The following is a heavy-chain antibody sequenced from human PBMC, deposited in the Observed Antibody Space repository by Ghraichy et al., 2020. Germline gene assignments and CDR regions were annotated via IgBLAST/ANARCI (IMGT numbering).Heavy chain of an antibody. V-gene: IGHV2-5*02. CDR1: GFSLSSSGVG. J-gene: IGHJ4*02. CDR3: ARGVAAIGVYYFDY. D-gene: IGHD6-13*01. CDR2: IYWDDDE. Sequence: SGPTLVKPTETVTLTCTFSGFSLSSSGVGVGWIRQPPGKALEWLAVIYWDDDERFSPSLKSRLYITKDTSKNQVVLTMTNMDPVDTATYHCARGVAAIGVYYFDYWGQGILVTVSS.